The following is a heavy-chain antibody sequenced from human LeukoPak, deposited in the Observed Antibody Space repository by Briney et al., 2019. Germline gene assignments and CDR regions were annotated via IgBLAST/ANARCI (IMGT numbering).Heavy chain of an antibody. V-gene: IGHV4-34*01. CDR3: ARRGRRLGELSLPDY. D-gene: IGHD3-16*02. CDR1: GGPFSGYY. CDR2: INHSGST. J-gene: IGHJ4*02. Sequence: SETLSLTCAAYGGPFSGYYWSWIRQPPGKGLEWIGEINHSGSTNYNPSLKRRVTISVDTSNNQFSLKLSYVTAADTAVYYCARRGRRLGELSLPDYWGQGTLVTVSS.